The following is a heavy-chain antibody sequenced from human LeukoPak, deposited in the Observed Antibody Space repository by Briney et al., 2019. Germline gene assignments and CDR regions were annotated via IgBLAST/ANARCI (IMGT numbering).Heavy chain of an antibody. V-gene: IGHV3-11*01. CDR3: ARAQRFLPLGFDP. J-gene: IGHJ5*02. D-gene: IGHD3-3*01. CDR1: GFTFSDYY. CDR2: ISSSGSTI. Sequence: PGGSLRLSCAASGFTFSDYYMSWIRQAPGKGLEWVSYISSSGSTIYYADSVKGRFTISRDNAKNSLYLQMNSLRAEDTTVYYCARAQRFLPLGFDPWGQGTLVTVSS.